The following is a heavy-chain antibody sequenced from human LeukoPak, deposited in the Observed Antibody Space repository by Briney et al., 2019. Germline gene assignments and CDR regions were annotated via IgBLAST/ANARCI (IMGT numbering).Heavy chain of an antibody. V-gene: IGHV3-7*01. CDR2: IKPDGSEK. D-gene: IGHD3-22*01. CDR3: ASAGLTYYYDSSGYYLY. CDR1: GFTFNSYW. Sequence: GGSLRLSCAASGFTFNSYWMSWVRQAPGKGLEWVANIKPDGSEKYYVDSVKGRFTISRDNAKNSLYLQMNSLRAEDTAVYYCASAGLTYYYDSSGYYLYWGQGTLVTVSS. J-gene: IGHJ4*02.